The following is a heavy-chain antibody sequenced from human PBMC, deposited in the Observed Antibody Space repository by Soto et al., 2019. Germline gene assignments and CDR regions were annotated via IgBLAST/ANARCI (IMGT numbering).Heavy chain of an antibody. CDR3: RNWNDGRDAFDI. CDR1: GFTFSSYG. CDR2: IWYDGSNK. J-gene: IGHJ3*02. Sequence: QVQLVESGGGVVQPGRSLRLSCAASGFTFSSYGMHWVRQAPGKGLEWVAVIWYDGSNKYYADSVKGRFTISRDNSKNRLYLQMNSLRADDTAVYYCRNWNDGRDAFDIWGQGTMVTVSS. V-gene: IGHV3-33*01. D-gene: IGHD1-1*01.